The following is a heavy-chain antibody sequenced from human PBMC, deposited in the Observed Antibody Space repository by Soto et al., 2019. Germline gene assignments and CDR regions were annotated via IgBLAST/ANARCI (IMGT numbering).Heavy chain of an antibody. CDR1: GYTFASYA. Sequence: QVQLVQSGAEVKKPVASVKVSCKASGYTFASYAISWMRQAPGQGLEWMGWISAYNGNTNYAQKLQGRVTMTTDTSTSKAYMELRSLRYDDTAVYYCARDPPPPDYWGQGTLVTVSS. J-gene: IGHJ4*02. V-gene: IGHV1-18*01. CDR2: ISAYNGNT. CDR3: ARDPPPPDY.